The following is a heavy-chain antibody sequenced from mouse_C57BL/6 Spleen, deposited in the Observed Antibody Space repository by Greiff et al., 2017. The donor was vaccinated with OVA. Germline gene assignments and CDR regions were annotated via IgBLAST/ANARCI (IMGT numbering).Heavy chain of an antibody. CDR2: IYPSDSET. CDR3: ARSYYGSSSYFYY. D-gene: IGHD1-1*01. CDR1: GYTFTSYW. V-gene: IGHV1-61*01. J-gene: IGHJ2*01. Sequence: QVLLQQPGAELVRPGSSVKLSCKASGYTFTSYWMDWVKQRPGQGLEWIGNIYPSDSETHYNQKFKDKATLTVDKSSSTAYMQLSSLTSEDSAVYFCARSYYGSSSYFYYWGEDATLSVSS.